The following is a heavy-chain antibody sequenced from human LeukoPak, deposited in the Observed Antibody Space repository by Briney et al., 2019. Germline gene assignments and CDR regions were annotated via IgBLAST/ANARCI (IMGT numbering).Heavy chain of an antibody. D-gene: IGHD1-1*01. Sequence: GESLQISCKGSGYRFSNYWIGWVRQVPGKGLEWMGIVHPRDSDTRYSPSFQGQVTISADKSISTAYLQWSSLKASDTAVYYCARPGERSRRDWNLDQWGQGTLVTVSS. J-gene: IGHJ4*02. CDR1: GYRFSNYW. CDR3: ARPGERSRRDWNLDQ. V-gene: IGHV5-51*01. CDR2: VHPRDSDT.